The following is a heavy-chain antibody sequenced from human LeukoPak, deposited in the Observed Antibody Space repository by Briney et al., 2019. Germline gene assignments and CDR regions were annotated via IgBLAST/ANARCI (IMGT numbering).Heavy chain of an antibody. Sequence: GGSLRLSCAASGFTFSSYGMHWVRQAPGKGLEWVAFIRYDGSNKYYADSVKGRFTISRDNSKNTLYLQMNSLTADDTAVYYCAKPSRPYYYESSGSYFDYWGQGTLVTVSS. CDR1: GFTFSSYG. V-gene: IGHV3-30*02. CDR2: IRYDGSNK. D-gene: IGHD3-22*01. J-gene: IGHJ4*02. CDR3: AKPSRPYYYESSGSYFDY.